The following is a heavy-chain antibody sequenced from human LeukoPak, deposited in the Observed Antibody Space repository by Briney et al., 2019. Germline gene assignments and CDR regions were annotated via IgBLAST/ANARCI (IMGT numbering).Heavy chain of an antibody. CDR2: ISYDGSNK. D-gene: IGHD1-26*01. J-gene: IGHJ5*02. CDR3: ARRSPFHSP. CDR1: GFTFSGYA. Sequence: PGGSLRLSCAASGFTFSGYAMHWVRQAPGKGLEWVAVISYDGSNKYYADSVKGRFTISRDNSKNTLYLQMNSLRAEDTAVYYCARRSPFHSPWGQGTLVTVSS. V-gene: IGHV3-30*01.